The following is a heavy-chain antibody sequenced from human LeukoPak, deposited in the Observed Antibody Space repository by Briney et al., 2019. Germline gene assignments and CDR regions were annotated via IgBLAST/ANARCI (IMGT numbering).Heavy chain of an antibody. CDR3: ARQEQQLIYNWFDP. Sequence: SETLSLTCAVYGGSFSGYYWSWIRQPPGKGLEWIGEVNHSGSTNYNPSLKSRVTISVDTSKNQFSLKLSSVTAADTAVYYCARQEQQLIYNWFDPWGQGTLVTVSS. CDR2: VNHSGST. CDR1: GGSFSGYY. J-gene: IGHJ5*02. D-gene: IGHD6-13*01. V-gene: IGHV4-34*01.